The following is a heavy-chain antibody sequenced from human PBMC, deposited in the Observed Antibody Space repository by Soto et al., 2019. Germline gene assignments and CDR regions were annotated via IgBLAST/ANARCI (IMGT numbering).Heavy chain of an antibody. J-gene: IGHJ5*02. V-gene: IGHV4-34*01. CDR1: GGSFSCYY. Sequence: PSETLSLTCAVYGGSFSCYYWSWIRQPPGKGLEWIGEINHSGSTNYNPSLKSRVTISVDTSKNQFSLKLSSVTAADTAVYYCPRGGWFDPWGQGTLVTVSS. CDR3: PRGGWFDP. CDR2: INHSGST.